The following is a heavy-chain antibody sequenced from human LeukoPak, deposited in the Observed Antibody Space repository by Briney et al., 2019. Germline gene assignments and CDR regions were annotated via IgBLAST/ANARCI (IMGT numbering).Heavy chain of an antibody. D-gene: IGHD2-8*02. V-gene: IGHV4-4*07. J-gene: IGHJ4*02. CDR2: IYSSGST. CDR3: ARRSCTGNSCYFDY. Sequence: SETLSLTCSVSGASISGHYWTWIRQPAGKGLEWIGRIYSSGSTTYNSSLKSRVTMSVDTSKNQFSLKLSSATAADTAVYYCARRSCTGNSCYFDYWGQGTLVTVSS. CDR1: GASISGHY.